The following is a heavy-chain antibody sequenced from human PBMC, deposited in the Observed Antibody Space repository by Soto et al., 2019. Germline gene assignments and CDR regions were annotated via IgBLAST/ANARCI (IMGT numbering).Heavy chain of an antibody. V-gene: IGHV4-39*01. D-gene: IGHD3-9*01. CDR3: ARLYYDILTGSPVGFDY. J-gene: IGHJ4*02. Sequence: QLQLQESGPGLVKPSETLSLTCTVSGGSISSSSYYWGWIRQPPGKGLEWIGSIYYSGSTYYNPSLKSRVTISVDTSKNQFSLKLSSVTVADTAVYYCARLYYDILTGSPVGFDYWGQGTLVTVSS. CDR1: GGSISSSSYY. CDR2: IYYSGST.